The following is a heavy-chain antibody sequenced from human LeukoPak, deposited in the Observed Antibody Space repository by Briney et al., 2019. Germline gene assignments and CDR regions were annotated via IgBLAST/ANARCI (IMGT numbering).Heavy chain of an antibody. J-gene: IGHJ4*02. CDR3: AKFTMIVVVINPLDY. CDR2: ISGSGGST. D-gene: IGHD3-22*01. V-gene: IGHV3-23*01. Sequence: GGSLRLSCAASGFTFSSYAMSWIRQAPGKGLEWVSAISGSGGSTYYADSVKGRFTISRDNSKNTLYLQMNSLRAEDTAVYYCAKFTMIVVVINPLDYWGQGTLVTVSS. CDR1: GFTFSSYA.